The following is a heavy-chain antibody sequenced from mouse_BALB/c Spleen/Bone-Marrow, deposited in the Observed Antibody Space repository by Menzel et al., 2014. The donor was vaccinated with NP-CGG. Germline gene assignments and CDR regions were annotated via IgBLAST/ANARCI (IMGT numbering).Heavy chain of an antibody. CDR1: GDSITSRY. CDR2: ISYSGNA. Sequence: VQLQQSGPSLVKPSQTLSLTCSVTGDSITSRYWNWIRKFPGNKLEYMGYISYSGNAYYNPSLKSRISLTRDTSKNQYYLQLNSVTTEDAATYFCARGNGYHFDYWGQGTTLTVSS. D-gene: IGHD1-2*01. V-gene: IGHV3-8*02. J-gene: IGHJ2*01. CDR3: ARGNGYHFDY.